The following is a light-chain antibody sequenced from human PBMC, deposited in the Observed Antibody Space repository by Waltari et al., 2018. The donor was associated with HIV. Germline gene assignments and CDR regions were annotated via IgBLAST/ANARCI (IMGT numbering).Light chain of an antibody. CDR2: ADA. CDR3: STWDDRLNGVV. V-gene: IGLV1-44*01. Sequence: QSVLTQPPSASGTPGQRVTISCSGSPPNIGSSTVNWYQQFSRAPPKLLIYADAQRPSGVPDRFSGSKSGTSASLVISGLQSEDEADYYCSTWDDRLNGVVFGGGTRLTVV. CDR1: PPNIGSST. J-gene: IGLJ2*01.